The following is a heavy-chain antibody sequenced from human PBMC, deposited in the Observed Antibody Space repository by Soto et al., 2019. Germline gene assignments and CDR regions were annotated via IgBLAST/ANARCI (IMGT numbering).Heavy chain of an antibody. Sequence: QVQLVQSGAEVKKPGSSVKVSCKASGGTFSSYTISWVRQAPGQGLEWMGRIIPILGIANYAQKFQGRVTSTADTSTGTAYMERSSLRSEDTAVYSCAMSNRGVWGPGATVTVSS. CDR1: GGTFSSYT. CDR3: AMSNRGV. V-gene: IGHV1-69*02. CDR2: IIPILGIA. J-gene: IGHJ6*02.